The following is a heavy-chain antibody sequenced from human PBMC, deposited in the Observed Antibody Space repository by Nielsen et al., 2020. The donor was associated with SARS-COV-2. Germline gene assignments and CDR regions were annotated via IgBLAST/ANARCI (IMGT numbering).Heavy chain of an antibody. V-gene: IGHV3-7*01. Sequence: GGSLRLSCAASAFTFSRYWMSWVRQAPGKGLEWVANIKQDGSEKYYADSVKGRFTISRDNSKNTLYLQMNSLRAEDTAVYYCAKDSRGNYYYGMDVWGQGTTVTVSS. CDR2: IKQDGSEK. CDR3: AKDSRGNYYYGMDV. J-gene: IGHJ6*02. CDR1: AFTFSRYW.